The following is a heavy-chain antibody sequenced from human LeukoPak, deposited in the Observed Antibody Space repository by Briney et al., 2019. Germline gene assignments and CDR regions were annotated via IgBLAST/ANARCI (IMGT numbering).Heavy chain of an antibody. CDR3: ARAKYIGSWYEFDP. V-gene: IGHV3-74*01. CDR1: GFTFNNYW. J-gene: IGHJ5*02. D-gene: IGHD6-13*01. Sequence: PGGSLRLSCAASGFTFNNYWMHWVRQAPGKGLVWVSRINSDGSSTNYAESVKGQFTISRDNAKNTLYLQMNSLRAEDTAVYYCARAKYIGSWYEFDPWGQGTLVTVSS. CDR2: INSDGSST.